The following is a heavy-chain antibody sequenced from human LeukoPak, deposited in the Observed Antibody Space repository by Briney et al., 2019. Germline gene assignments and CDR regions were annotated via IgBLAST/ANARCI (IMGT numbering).Heavy chain of an antibody. CDR3: ARVRIAAAGPRVDY. CDR1: GGSFSGYY. Sequence: EPSETLSLTCAVYGGSFSGYYWSWIRQPPGKGLEWIGEINHSGSTNYNPSLKSRVTISVDTSKNQFPLKLSSVTAADTAVYYCARVRIAAAGPRVDYWGQGTLVTVSS. V-gene: IGHV4-34*01. CDR2: INHSGST. J-gene: IGHJ4*02. D-gene: IGHD6-13*01.